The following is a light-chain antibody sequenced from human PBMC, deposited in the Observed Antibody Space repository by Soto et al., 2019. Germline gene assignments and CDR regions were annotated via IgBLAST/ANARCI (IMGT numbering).Light chain of an antibody. CDR2: DVS. J-gene: IGLJ2*01. CDR1: SSDVGGYNF. V-gene: IGLV2-14*03. Sequence: QSVLTQPASVSGSPGQSITISCTGTSSDVGGYNFVSWYQQHPAKAPKLIIYDVSNRPSGVPIRFSASKSGSTASLTISGLRAEDEADYYCSSYTSDSTLFGGGTKLTVL. CDR3: SSYTSDSTL.